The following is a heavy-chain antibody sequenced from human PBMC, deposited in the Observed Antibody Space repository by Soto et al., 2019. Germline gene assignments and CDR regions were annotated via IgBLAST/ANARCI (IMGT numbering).Heavy chain of an antibody. CDR3: ARATPPNYCSSLTCYHGNWFDP. CDR2: ISYDGSDK. J-gene: IGHJ5*02. CDR1: GFTFSRYA. D-gene: IGHD2-2*01. V-gene: IGHV3-30*03. Sequence: QAQLVESGGGVVQPGRSLRLSCAASGFTFSRYAMYWVRQAPGKGLEWVAVISYDGSDKYADSVKGRFTISRDNSRNSVYLQMNSLRVEDTAVYYCARATPPNYCSSLTCYHGNWFDPWGRGTVVTVSS.